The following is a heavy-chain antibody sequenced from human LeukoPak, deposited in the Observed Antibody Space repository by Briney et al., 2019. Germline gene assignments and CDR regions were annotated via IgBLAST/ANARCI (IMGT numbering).Heavy chain of an antibody. CDR1: GFTFSSYG. J-gene: IGHJ4*02. CDR2: ISGSGGST. Sequence: GGTLRLSCAASGFTFSSYGMSWVRQAPGKGLEWVSAISGSGGSTYYADSVKGRFTISRDNAKNSLYLQMNSLRAEDTAVYYCARDGVYYDSSGLDYWGQGTLVTVSS. V-gene: IGHV3-23*01. D-gene: IGHD3-22*01. CDR3: ARDGVYYDSSGLDY.